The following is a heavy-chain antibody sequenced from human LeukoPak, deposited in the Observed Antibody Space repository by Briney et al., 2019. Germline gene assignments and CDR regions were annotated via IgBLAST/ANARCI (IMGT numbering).Heavy chain of an antibody. CDR3: ARQSSGWSYFDC. CDR2: ISPSDSTI. V-gene: IGHV3-48*03. J-gene: IGHJ4*02. Sequence: GGSLRLSCAASGFNLSSYEMNWVRQTPGKGLEWVPYISPSDSTIYSADSVKGRFIISRDNAKNSLYLQMNSLRAEDTAVYSCARQSSGWSYFDCWGQGILVTVSS. CDR1: GFNLSSYE. D-gene: IGHD6-19*01.